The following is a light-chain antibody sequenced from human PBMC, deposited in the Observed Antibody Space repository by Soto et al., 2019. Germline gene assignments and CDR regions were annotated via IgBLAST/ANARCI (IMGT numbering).Light chain of an antibody. CDR1: QGIRGD. J-gene: IGKJ1*01. CDR2: GAS. CDR3: LQDYNFPWA. V-gene: IGKV1-6*01. Sequence: IQMTQSPSSLSASVGDRVTISCRASQGIRGDLAWYQQKPGKVPKLLIYGASKLESGVPSRFSGSGFGTDFTLTISSLQPEDFATYYCLQDYNFPWAFGQGTKVEIK.